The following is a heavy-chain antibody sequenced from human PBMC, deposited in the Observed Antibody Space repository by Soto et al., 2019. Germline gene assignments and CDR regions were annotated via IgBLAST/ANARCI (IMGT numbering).Heavy chain of an antibody. CDR3: ARENSVQAWLHHFDH. CDR2: ISDDGASV. D-gene: IGHD5-18*01. Sequence: GGSLRLSCEASGFSFSSFAMNWVRQAPGRGLEWVSYISDDGASVYYADSLKGRFTISRDNAKNSLSLQMNNLRAEDTAVYYCARENSVQAWLHHFDHWGLGTLVTVSS. CDR1: GFSFSSFA. V-gene: IGHV3-48*03. J-gene: IGHJ4*02.